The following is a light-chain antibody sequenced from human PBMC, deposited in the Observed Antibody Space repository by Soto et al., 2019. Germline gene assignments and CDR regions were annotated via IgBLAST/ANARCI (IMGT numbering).Light chain of an antibody. CDR2: EVS. V-gene: IGLV2-14*01. Sequence: QSALTQPASVSGSPGQSITISRTGTSSDVGGYNYVSWYQQHPGKAPKLMIYEVSNRPSGVSNRFSGSKSGNTASLTISGLQAEDEADYYYSSYTSSSTLVFGTGTKVTVL. CDR1: SSDVGGYNY. J-gene: IGLJ1*01. CDR3: SSYTSSSTLV.